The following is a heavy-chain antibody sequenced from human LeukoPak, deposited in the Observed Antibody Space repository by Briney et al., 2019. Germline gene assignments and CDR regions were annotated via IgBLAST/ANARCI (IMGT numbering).Heavy chain of an antibody. D-gene: IGHD3-22*01. Sequence: GGSLRLSCAASGFSFSAYAMTWVRQAPGKGLEWVSSISGSDDRTYYADSAKGRFTISRDNSKNTLYLQMNSLRAEDTALYYCAKVAYDTYGHYYHDYFDYWGQGTLVTVSS. CDR2: ISGSDDRT. CDR1: GFSFSAYA. V-gene: IGHV3-23*01. J-gene: IGHJ4*02. CDR3: AKVAYDTYGHYYHDYFDY.